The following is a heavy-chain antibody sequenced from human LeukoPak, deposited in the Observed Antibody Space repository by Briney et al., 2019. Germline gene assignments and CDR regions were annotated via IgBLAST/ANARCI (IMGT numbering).Heavy chain of an antibody. CDR1: GETFTNYW. CDR2: IYPRDSDT. J-gene: IGHJ4*02. D-gene: IGHD6-13*01. V-gene: IGHV5-51*01. Sequence: GESLKISCNASGETFTNYWIAWVRQMPGKGLEWMGIIYPRDSDTRYSPSVEGQVTISVDKSISTAFLQWSSLKASDTAMYYCARGGVFSSSWFAYFDYWGQGTLVTVSS. CDR3: ARGGVFSSSWFAYFDY.